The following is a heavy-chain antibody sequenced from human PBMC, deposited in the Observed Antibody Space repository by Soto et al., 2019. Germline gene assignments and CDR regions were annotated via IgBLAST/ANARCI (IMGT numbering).Heavy chain of an antibody. Sequence: ASETLSLTCVFSVASITSNNWWSWVRQPPGKGLEWVGEVYHSGTTNYNPSLKSRVTLSVDKSKNQFSLKVTSVTAADTAVYYCAKDGSGNHYYSEKWGQGTLVSVSS. CDR2: VYHSGTT. CDR3: AKDGSGNHYYSEK. J-gene: IGHJ4*02. CDR1: VASITSNNW. V-gene: IGHV4-4*02. D-gene: IGHD3-3*01.